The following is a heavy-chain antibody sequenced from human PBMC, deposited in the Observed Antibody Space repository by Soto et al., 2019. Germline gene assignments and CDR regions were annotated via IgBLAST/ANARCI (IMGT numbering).Heavy chain of an antibody. D-gene: IGHD2-15*01. CDR3: ARLEDICHFDY. J-gene: IGHJ4*02. CDR2: IYYSGST. V-gene: IGHV4-59*08. Sequence: SETLSLTCTVSGGSISSYYWSWIRQPPGKGLEWIGYIYYSGSTNYNPSLKSRVTISVDTSKNQFSLKLSSVTAADTAVYYCARLEDICHFDYGAQGTLVTVPQ. CDR1: GGSISSYY.